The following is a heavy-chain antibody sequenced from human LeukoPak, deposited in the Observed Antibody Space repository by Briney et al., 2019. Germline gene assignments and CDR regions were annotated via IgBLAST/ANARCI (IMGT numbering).Heavy chain of an antibody. CDR3: ARGGGITMVRGVSDAFDI. CDR2: ISSSSSYT. V-gene: IGHV3-11*06. CDR1: GFTFSDYY. J-gene: IGHJ3*02. D-gene: IGHD3-10*01. Sequence: PGGSLRLSCAASGFTFSDYYMSWVRQAPGKGVEWVSYISSSSSYTNYADSVKGRFTISRDNANNSLYLRMNSLRADDTAVYYCARGGGITMVRGVSDAFDIWGQGTMVTVSS.